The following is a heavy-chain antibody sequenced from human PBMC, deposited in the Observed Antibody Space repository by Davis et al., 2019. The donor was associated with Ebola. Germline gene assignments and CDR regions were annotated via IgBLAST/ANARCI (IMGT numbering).Heavy chain of an antibody. Sequence: GESLKISCAASGFTFSRDWMYWVRQAPGKGLVWVSRIKSDGCSTNYADSVKGRFTVSRDNAKNTLYLQMNSLRAEDTAVYYCARVGYGDSWRWLDPWGQGTLVTVSS. J-gene: IGHJ5*02. V-gene: IGHV3-74*01. CDR1: GFTFSRDW. D-gene: IGHD4-17*01. CDR2: IKSDGCST. CDR3: ARVGYGDSWRWLDP.